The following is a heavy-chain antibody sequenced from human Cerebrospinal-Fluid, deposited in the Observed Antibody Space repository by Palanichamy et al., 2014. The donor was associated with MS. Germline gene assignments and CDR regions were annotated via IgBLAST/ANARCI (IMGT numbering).Heavy chain of an antibody. CDR1: GYKFSELS. Sequence: QVQLAQSGAEVKKPGASVKVSCKVSGYKFSELSVHWVRQAPGKGLEWMGGFDPEDGETVYAQEFRGRVTMTEDKSTDTAYMELSSLRSEDTAVYYCTRPEMCDWNNGFCHRKYNWLDAWGQGTLVTVSS. J-gene: IGHJ5*02. V-gene: IGHV1-24*01. D-gene: IGHD1/OR15-1a*01. CDR2: FDPEDGET. CDR3: TRPEMCDWNNGFCHRKYNWLDA.